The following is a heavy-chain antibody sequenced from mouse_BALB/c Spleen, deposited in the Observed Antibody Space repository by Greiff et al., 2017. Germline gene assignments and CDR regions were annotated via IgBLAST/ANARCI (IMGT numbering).Heavy chain of an antibody. CDR3: ARKDYGFAY. CDR1: GFTFSSYG. CDR2: ISSGGSYT. Sequence: EVMLVESGGDLVKPGGSLKLSCAASGFTFSSYGMSWVRQTPDKRLEWVATISSGGSYTYYPDSVKGRFTISRDNAKNTLYLQMSSLKSEDTAMYYCARKDYGFAYWGQGTLVTVSA. D-gene: IGHD2-4*01. J-gene: IGHJ3*01. V-gene: IGHV5-6*01.